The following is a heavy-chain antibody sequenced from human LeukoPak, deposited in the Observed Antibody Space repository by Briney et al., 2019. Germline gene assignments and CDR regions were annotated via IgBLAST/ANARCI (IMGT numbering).Heavy chain of an antibody. V-gene: IGHV3-53*01. D-gene: IGHD2-15*01. J-gene: IGHJ4*02. Sequence: GGSLRLSGSASGFTVSSNYMSWVRQAPGQGVVGFSVIYSGGSTYYADSVKGRFTISRANFKKTLYLQMNSLRAEDTAVYYCARDLTRYCSGGSCYFRPCSSVPTVGFDYWGQRTLVTVSS. CDR2: IYSGGST. CDR1: GFTVSSNY. CDR3: ARDLTRYCSGGSCYFRPCSSVPTVGFDY.